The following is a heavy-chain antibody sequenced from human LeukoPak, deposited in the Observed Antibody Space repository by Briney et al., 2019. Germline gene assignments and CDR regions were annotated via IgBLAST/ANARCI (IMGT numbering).Heavy chain of an antibody. D-gene: IGHD2-21*02. CDR2: INTNTGNP. J-gene: IGHJ6*02. V-gene: IGHV7-4-1*02. CDR3: AGVGAPLVYCGGDCWDYGMDV. CDR1: GYTFTSYA. Sequence: ASVKVSCKASGYTFTSYAMNWVRQAPGQGLEWMGWINTNTGNPTYAQGFTGRFVFSLDTSVSTAYLQISSLKAEDTAVYYCAGVGAPLVYCGGDCWDYGMDVWGQGTTVTVSS.